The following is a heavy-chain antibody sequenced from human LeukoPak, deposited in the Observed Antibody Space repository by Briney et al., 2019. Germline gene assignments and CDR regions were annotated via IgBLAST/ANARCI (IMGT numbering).Heavy chain of an antibody. V-gene: IGHV3-23*01. D-gene: IGHD6-13*01. CDR3: AKDRSAAAPYCFDY. CDR2: ISGSDNSA. Sequence: PGGSLRLSCAASGFIFRSYSMNWVRQAPGKRLEWVSSISGSDNSAYFADSVKGRFTISRDNSKNTLSLQMNSLRAEDTAVYYCAKDRSAAAPYCFDYWGQGTLVTVSS. CDR1: GFIFRSYS. J-gene: IGHJ4*02.